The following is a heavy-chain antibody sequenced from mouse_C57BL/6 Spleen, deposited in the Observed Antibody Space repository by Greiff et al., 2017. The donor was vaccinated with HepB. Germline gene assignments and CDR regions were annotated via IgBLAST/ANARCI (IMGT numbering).Heavy chain of an antibody. CDR2: IDPSDSYT. J-gene: IGHJ4*01. Sequence: QVQLQQPGAELVMPGASVKLSCKASGYTFTSYWMHWVKQRPGQGLEWIGEIDPSDSYTNYNQKFKGKSTLTVDKSSSTAYMQLCSLTSEDSAVYYCARRRGYDYETMDYWGQGTSVTVSS. CDR3: ARRRGYDYETMDY. D-gene: IGHD2-4*01. V-gene: IGHV1-69*01. CDR1: GYTFTSYW.